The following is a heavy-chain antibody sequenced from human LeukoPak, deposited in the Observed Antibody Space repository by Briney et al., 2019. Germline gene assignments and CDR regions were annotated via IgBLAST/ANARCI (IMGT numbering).Heavy chain of an antibody. CDR3: ARTCSGGTCYGVFDI. CDR2: INTNTGNP. Sequence: ASVKVSCKASGYTFTSYAMNWVRQAPGQGLEWMGWINTNTGNPTYAQGFTGRFGFSLDTSVSTAYLQISSLKAEDTAVYYCARTCSGGTCYGVFDIWGQGTMVSVSS. D-gene: IGHD2-15*01. V-gene: IGHV7-4-1*02. J-gene: IGHJ3*02. CDR1: GYTFTSYA.